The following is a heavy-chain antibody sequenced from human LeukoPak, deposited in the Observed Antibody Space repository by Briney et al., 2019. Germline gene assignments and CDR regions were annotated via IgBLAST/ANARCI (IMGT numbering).Heavy chain of an antibody. D-gene: IGHD2-21*02. Sequence: GESLKISCKGSGYSFTSYWIGWVRQMPGKCLEWMGIIYPGDSDTRYSPSFQGQVTISADKSISTAYLQWSSLKASDTAMYYCARLAYCGGDCYLTRGSPTDYWGQGTLVTVSS. CDR3: ARLAYCGGDCYLTRGSPTDY. CDR1: GYSFTSYW. CDR2: IYPGDSDT. V-gene: IGHV5-51*01. J-gene: IGHJ4*02.